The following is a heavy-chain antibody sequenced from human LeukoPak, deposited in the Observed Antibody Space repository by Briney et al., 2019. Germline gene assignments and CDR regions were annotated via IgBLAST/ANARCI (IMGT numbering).Heavy chain of an antibody. D-gene: IGHD1-26*01. V-gene: IGHV3-66*01. CDR2: LYAGGST. Sequence: GGSLRLSCAASGFTVSSYYMAWVRQAPGKGLEWVSDLYAGGSTYDADSLRGRFTISRDNSKYTLYLQMDSLRVEDTAVYYCARDALSGSYAFDVWGQGTMVTVSS. CDR3: ARDALSGSYAFDV. CDR1: GFTVSSYY. J-gene: IGHJ3*01.